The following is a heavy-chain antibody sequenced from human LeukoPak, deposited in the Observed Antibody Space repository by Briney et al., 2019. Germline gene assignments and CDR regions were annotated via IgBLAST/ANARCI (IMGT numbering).Heavy chain of an antibody. V-gene: IGHV4-31*03. CDR2: IYYSGST. CDR3: ARGLTVGATSGHWFDP. CDR1: GGSISSGGYY. J-gene: IGHJ5*02. D-gene: IGHD1-26*01. Sequence: SETLSLTCTVSGGSISSGGYYWSWIRQHPGKGLEWIGYIYYSGSTYYNPSLKSRVTISVDTSKNQFSLKLSSVTAADTAVYYCARGLTVGATSGHWFDPWGQGTLVTVSS.